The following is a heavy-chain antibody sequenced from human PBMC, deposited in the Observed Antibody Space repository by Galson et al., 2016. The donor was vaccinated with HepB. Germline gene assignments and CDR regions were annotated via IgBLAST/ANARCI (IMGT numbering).Heavy chain of an antibody. V-gene: IGHV3-7*03. J-gene: IGHJ4*02. CDR3: ARDPAYGALDY. CDR2: INDDGKER. Sequence: SLRLACAVSGFTFRHYWMTWVRHAPVKGLECVAQINDDGKERNYVDSVRGRFTISRDNGKNSLFLQINYLRVDDTAVYYCARDPAYGALDYWGQGTLVTVSS. CDR1: GFTFRHYW. D-gene: IGHD4-17*01.